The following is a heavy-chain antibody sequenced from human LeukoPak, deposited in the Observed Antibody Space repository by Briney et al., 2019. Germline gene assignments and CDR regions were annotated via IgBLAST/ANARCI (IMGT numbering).Heavy chain of an antibody. Sequence: GGSLRLSCAASGFTFSSYAMSWVRQAPGKGLEWVSAISGSGGSTYYANSVKGRFTISRDNSKNTLYLQMNSLRAEDTAVYYCAKDLGDGYNPFDYWGQGTLVTVSS. CDR2: ISGSGGST. D-gene: IGHD5-24*01. CDR3: AKDLGDGYNPFDY. CDR1: GFTFSSYA. J-gene: IGHJ4*02. V-gene: IGHV3-23*01.